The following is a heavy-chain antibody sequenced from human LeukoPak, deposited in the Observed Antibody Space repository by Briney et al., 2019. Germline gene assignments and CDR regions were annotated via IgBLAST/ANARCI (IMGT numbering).Heavy chain of an antibody. J-gene: IGHJ4*02. V-gene: IGHV3-9*01. CDR3: AKVARTYYYDSSGYYGFDY. Sequence: PGGSLRLSCAASGFTFDDYAMHWVRQAPGKGLEGVSGISWNSGSIGYADSVKGRFTISRDNAKNSLYLQMNSLRAEDTALYYCAKVARTYYYDSSGYYGFDYWGQGTLVTVSS. D-gene: IGHD3-22*01. CDR1: GFTFDDYA. CDR2: ISWNSGSI.